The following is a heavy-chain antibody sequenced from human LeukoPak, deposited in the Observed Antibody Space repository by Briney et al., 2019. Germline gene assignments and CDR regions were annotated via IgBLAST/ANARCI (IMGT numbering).Heavy chain of an antibody. D-gene: IGHD7-27*01. J-gene: IGHJ4*02. CDR2: VVGSGITT. CDR1: GFTFGDYA. Sequence: PGGSLRLSCATSGFTFGDYAMSWVRQAPGKGRGWVSIVVGSGITTFHADSVQGRFTISRDNSKNTLYLQMNSLRAEDTAVYYCAKTAGAHWGFDHWGQGTLVTVSS. CDR3: AKTAGAHWGFDH. V-gene: IGHV3-23*01.